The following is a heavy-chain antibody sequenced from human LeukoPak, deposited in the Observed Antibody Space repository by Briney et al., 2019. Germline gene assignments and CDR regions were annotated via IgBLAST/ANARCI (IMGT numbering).Heavy chain of an antibody. J-gene: IGHJ6*02. V-gene: IGHV3-21*01. CDR2: ISSSSSYI. D-gene: IGHD3-3*01. Sequence: GGSLRLSCVASGFTFSSYSMNWVRQAPGKGLEWVSPISSSSSYIYYVDSVKGRFTISRDNAKNSLYLQMNSLRAEDTAVYYCARDFWVVIPPDPTKYYYGMDVWGQGTTVTVSS. CDR3: ARDFWVVIPPDPTKYYYGMDV. CDR1: GFTFSSYS.